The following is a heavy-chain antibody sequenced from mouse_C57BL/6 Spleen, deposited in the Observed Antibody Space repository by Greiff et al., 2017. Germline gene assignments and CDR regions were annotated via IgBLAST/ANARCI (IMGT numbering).Heavy chain of an antibody. V-gene: IGHV1-55*01. CDR2: IYPGSGST. Sequence: QVQLQQPGAELVKPGASVKMSCKASGYTFTSYWINWVKQRPGQGLEWIGDIYPGSGSTNYNEKFKSKATLTVDKSSSTAYMQLSSLTSEDSAVYYCAREGPYAIDYWGQGTSVTVSS. CDR1: GYTFTSYW. D-gene: IGHD3-3*01. J-gene: IGHJ4*01. CDR3: AREGPYAIDY.